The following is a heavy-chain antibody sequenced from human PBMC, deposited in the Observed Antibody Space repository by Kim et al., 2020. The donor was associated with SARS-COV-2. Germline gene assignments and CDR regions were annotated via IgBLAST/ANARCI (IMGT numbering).Heavy chain of an antibody. J-gene: IGHJ4*02. CDR2: ISPSSTYI. CDR1: GFTFTTYS. D-gene: IGHD2-21*01. Sequence: GGSLRLSCAASGFTFTTYSMSWVRQAPGKGLEWVSSISPSSTYIYYADSVKGRFTISRDNAKNSLYLQMNSLRAEDTAVYYCARSPNRRVVIAIDYWGQGTLVTVSS. CDR3: ARSPNRRVVIAIDY. V-gene: IGHV3-21*01.